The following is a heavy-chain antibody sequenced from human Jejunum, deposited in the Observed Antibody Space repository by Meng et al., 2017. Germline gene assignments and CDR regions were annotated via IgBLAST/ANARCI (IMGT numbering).Heavy chain of an antibody. CDR1: GGSITSHPYY. V-gene: IGHV4-39*01. D-gene: IGHD2-2*01. CDR3: ARNCTNTRCSHRGFDN. CDR2: AYYSGST. Sequence: QLQLQESGPGLVKPSETLSPTSTVPGGSITSHPYYWAWIRHPPGKGLEWIGSAYYSGSTYYNPSLRSRVTISVDTSKNQFSLRLSSVTASDTALYYCARNCTNTRCSHRGFDNWGQGSLVTVSS. J-gene: IGHJ4*02.